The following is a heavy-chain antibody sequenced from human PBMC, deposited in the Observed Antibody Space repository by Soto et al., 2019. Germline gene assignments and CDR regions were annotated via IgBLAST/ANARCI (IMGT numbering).Heavy chain of an antibody. V-gene: IGHV1-69*02. J-gene: IGHJ4*02. D-gene: IGHD3-3*01. CDR1: GGTFSSYT. CDR3: ASVWSGSSAGVIDY. Sequence: SVKVSCKASGGTFSSYTISWVRQAPGQGLEWMGRIIPILGIANYAQKYQGRVTITADKSTSTAYMELSSLRSEDTAVYYCASVWSGSSAGVIDYWGQGTLVTSPQ. CDR2: IIPILGIA.